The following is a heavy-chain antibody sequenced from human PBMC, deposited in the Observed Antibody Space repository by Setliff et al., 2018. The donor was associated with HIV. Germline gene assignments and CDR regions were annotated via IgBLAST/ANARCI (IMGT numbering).Heavy chain of an antibody. CDR3: ATCFDSGVAPFDN. D-gene: IGHD3-10*01. CDR2: TIPVLSMS. J-gene: IGHJ4*02. Sequence: GASVTVSCQASEDTFNSYTIHWVRQTPAQGLEWMGRTIPVLSMSNFALKFQGRGSIFADKSTSTAYLGLNGLTSEDTAIYYCATCFDSGVAPFDNWGQGTLVTVSS. CDR1: EDTFNSYT. V-gene: IGHV1-69*02.